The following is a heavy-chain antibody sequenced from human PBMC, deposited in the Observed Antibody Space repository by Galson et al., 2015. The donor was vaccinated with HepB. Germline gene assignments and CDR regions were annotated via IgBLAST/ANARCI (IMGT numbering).Heavy chain of an antibody. D-gene: IGHD4-17*01. Sequence: SVKVSCKASGYTFTSYGISWVRQAPGQGLEWMGWISAYNGNTNYAQKLQGRVTMTTDTSTSTAYMELRSLRSDDTAVYYCARGDNGDYYGTTTWFDPWGQGTLVTVSS. J-gene: IGHJ5*02. CDR2: ISAYNGNT. V-gene: IGHV1-18*01. CDR1: GYTFTSYG. CDR3: ARGDNGDYYGTTTWFDP.